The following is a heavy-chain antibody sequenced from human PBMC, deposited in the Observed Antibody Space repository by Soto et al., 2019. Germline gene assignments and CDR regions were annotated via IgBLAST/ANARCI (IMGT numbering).Heavy chain of an antibody. CDR1: GFTFSSDA. Sequence: PGGALRLSWAASGFTFSSDAMSWGRPAPGEDLQWVSAISGGAGSTYYADSVKGRFTISRDNSKNTLYLQMNSLRAEDTAVYYCAKSVGFWSASTLYYFAFWGQGTLVTVSS. CDR2: ISGGAGST. CDR3: AKSVGFWSASTLYYFAF. D-gene: IGHD3-3*01. J-gene: IGHJ4*02. V-gene: IGHV3-23*01.